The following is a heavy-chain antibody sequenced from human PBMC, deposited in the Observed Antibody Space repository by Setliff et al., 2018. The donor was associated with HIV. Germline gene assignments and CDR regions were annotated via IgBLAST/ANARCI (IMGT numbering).Heavy chain of an antibody. Sequence: SETLSLTCTVSGGSISNYYWSWIRQPPGKGLEWIGEINDSGTTNYNPSLESRVTMLIDMSKNQLSLKLSSVTAADTAVYYCARHGNQWLVTIDYWGQGTLVTVS. J-gene: IGHJ4*02. V-gene: IGHV4-59*04. CDR2: INDSGTT. CDR3: ARHGNQWLVTIDY. D-gene: IGHD6-19*01. CDR1: GGSISNYY.